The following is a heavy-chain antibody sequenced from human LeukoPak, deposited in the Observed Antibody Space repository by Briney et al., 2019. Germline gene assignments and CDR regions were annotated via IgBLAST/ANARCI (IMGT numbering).Heavy chain of an antibody. J-gene: IGHJ5*02. CDR1: GYILTELS. CDR3: ATDQPVPRGWFDP. D-gene: IGHD2-2*01. Sequence: GASVKVSCKVSGYILTELSMHWVRQAPGKGLEWMGGFDPEDGETIYAQKFQGRVTMTEDTSTDTAYMELSSLRSEDTAVYYCATDQPVPRGWFDPWGQGTLVTVSS. CDR2: FDPEDGET. V-gene: IGHV1-24*01.